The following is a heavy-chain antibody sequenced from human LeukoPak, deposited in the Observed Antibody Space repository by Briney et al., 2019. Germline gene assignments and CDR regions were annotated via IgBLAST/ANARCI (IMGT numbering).Heavy chain of an antibody. CDR1: RFTFSNYG. CDR2: ISSSSGYT. CDR3: ASRYCGGDCYSNYFDY. V-gene: IGHV3-21*05. Sequence: PGGSLRLSCAASRFTFSNYGVNWVRQAPGKGLEWVSYISSSSGYTNYADSVKGRFTISRDNAKNSLYLQMNSLRAEDTAVYYCASRYCGGDCYSNYFDYWGQGTLVTVSS. D-gene: IGHD2-21*02. J-gene: IGHJ4*02.